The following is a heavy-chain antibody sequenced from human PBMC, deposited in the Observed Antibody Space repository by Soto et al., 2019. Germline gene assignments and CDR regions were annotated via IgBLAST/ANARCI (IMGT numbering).Heavy chain of an antibody. CDR1: GYTFTSYG. Sequence: ASVKVSCKASGYTFTSYGISWVRQAPGQGLEWMGWISAYNGNTNYAQKLQGRVTMTTDTSTSTAYMELRSLRSDDTAVYYCARASNAVAGPMDNWFDPWGQGTLVTVSS. D-gene: IGHD6-19*01. V-gene: IGHV1-18*01. J-gene: IGHJ5*02. CDR3: ARASNAVAGPMDNWFDP. CDR2: ISAYNGNT.